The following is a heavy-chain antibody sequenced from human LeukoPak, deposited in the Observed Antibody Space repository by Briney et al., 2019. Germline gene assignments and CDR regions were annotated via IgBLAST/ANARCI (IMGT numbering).Heavy chain of an antibody. CDR3: AKDHATHYYDSSGYYSLVGFDP. Sequence: GGSLRLSCAASGFTFSSYAVSWVRQAPGKGLEWVSAISGSGGSTYYADSVKGRFTISRDNSKNTLYLQMNSLRAEDTAVYYCAKDHATHYYDSSGYYSLVGFDPWGQGTLVTVSS. CDR1: GFTFSSYA. D-gene: IGHD3-22*01. J-gene: IGHJ5*02. CDR2: ISGSGGST. V-gene: IGHV3-23*01.